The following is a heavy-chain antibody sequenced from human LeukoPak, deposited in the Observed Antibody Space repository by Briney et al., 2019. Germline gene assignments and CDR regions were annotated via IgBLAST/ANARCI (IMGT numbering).Heavy chain of an antibody. CDR2: IYYSGST. CDR1: GGSISSGDYY. CDR3: AVTVTRHWYFDL. V-gene: IGHV4-30-4*01. D-gene: IGHD4-17*01. Sequence: SQTLSLTCTVSGGSISSGDYYWSWIRQPPGKGLEWIGYIYYSGSTYYNPSLKSRVTISVDTSKNQFSLKLSSVTAADTAVYYCAVTVTRHWYFDLWGRGTLVTVSS. J-gene: IGHJ2*01.